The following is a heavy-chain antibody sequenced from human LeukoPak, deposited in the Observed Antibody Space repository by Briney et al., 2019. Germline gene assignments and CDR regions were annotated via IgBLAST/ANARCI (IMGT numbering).Heavy chain of an antibody. CDR3: ARGPGYSSSWYGTDL. V-gene: IGHV3-74*01. J-gene: IGHJ5*02. D-gene: IGHD6-13*01. CDR2: INSDGSTT. Sequence: GGSLRLSCAASGFTLSSYWMHWVRQAPGKGLVWVSRINSDGSTTNYADSVKGRFTISRDNAKNTLYLQMDSLRAEDTAVYYCARGPGYSSSWYGTDLWGQGALVTVSS. CDR1: GFTLSSYW.